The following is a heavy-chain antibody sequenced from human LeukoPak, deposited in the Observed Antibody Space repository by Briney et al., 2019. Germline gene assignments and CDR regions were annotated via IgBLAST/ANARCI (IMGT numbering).Heavy chain of an antibody. J-gene: IGHJ4*02. CDR3: AKWTTVIMFIGPIDY. D-gene: IGHD4-17*01. CDR2: ISGSRPTT. V-gene: IGHV3-23*01. CDR1: GFTVSSNY. Sequence: PGGSLRLSCAASGFTVSSNYMSWVRLAPGKGLEWVSTISGSRPTTLYADSVKGRFTISRDNSKNTLYLQMNSLKAEDTALYYCAKWTTVIMFIGPIDYWGQGTLLTVSS.